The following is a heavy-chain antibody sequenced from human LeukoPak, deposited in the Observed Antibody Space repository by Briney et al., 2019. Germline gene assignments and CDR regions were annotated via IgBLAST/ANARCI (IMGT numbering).Heavy chain of an antibody. V-gene: IGHV4-39*07. CDR2: IYYSGST. Sequence: PSETLSLTCTVSGGSISSSSYYWGWIRQPPGKGLEWIGSIYYSGSTYYNPSLKSRVTISVDTSKNQFSLKLSSVTAADTAVYYCVRRYCSGGSCYLWGGHFDFWGQGTLVTVSS. CDR3: VRRYCSGGSCYLWGGHFDF. J-gene: IGHJ4*02. CDR1: GGSISSSSYY. D-gene: IGHD2-15*01.